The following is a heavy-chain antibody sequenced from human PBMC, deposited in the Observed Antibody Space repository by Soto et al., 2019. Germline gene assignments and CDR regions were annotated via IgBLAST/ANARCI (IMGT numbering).Heavy chain of an antibody. CDR2: VNPTGGSP. J-gene: IGHJ4*02. D-gene: IGHD3-16*02. V-gene: IGHV1-46*03. Sequence: APVKVACKTSGYGVTRYFIHWVRQAPGQGLEWMVKVNPTGGSPTFGQKFQGRVTVTTDTSTSTVYMELSSLRSDDTAVYYCSRDLSPYWGQGTLVTVSS. CDR1: GYGVTRYF. CDR3: SRDLSPY.